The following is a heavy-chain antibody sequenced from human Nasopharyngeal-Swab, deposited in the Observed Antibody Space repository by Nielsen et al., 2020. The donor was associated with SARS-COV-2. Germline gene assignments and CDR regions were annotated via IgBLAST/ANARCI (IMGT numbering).Heavy chain of an antibody. J-gene: IGHJ6*03. CDR3: ARVGGLWSAGFYYYYMDV. V-gene: IGHV4-59*01. CDR2: IYYSGST. Sequence: WLRQPPGKGLEWIGYIYYSGSTNYNPSLKSRVTISVDTSKNQFSLKLSSVTAADTAVYYCARVGGLWSAGFYYYYMDVWGKGTTVTVSS. D-gene: IGHD3-3*01.